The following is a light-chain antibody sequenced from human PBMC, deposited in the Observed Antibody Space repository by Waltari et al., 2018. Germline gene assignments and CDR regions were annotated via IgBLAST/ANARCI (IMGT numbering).Light chain of an antibody. CDR1: QSVSSN. J-gene: IGKJ1*01. CDR3: QQYNNWPGT. V-gene: IGKV3-15*01. Sequence: EIVMTQSPATLSVPPGERATLSCRASQSVSSNLAWYQQIPGQAPRLLIYGASTRATGIPARFTGSGSGTEFTLTISSMQSEDIAVYYCQQYNNWPGTFGQGTKVEIK. CDR2: GAS.